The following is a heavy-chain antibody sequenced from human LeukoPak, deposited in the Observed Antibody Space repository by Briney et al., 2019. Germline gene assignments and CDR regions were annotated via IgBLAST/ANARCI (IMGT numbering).Heavy chain of an antibody. CDR1: GFTFTSYS. Sequence: GGSLRLSCAASGFTFTSYSMNWVRQAPGQGLEWVSSISSSSSYINYADSVKGRFTISRDNAKNSLYLQMNSLRSEDTAVYYCARVDTAMVGAFDIWGQGTMVTVSS. D-gene: IGHD5-18*01. CDR2: ISSSSSYI. V-gene: IGHV3-21*01. J-gene: IGHJ3*02. CDR3: ARVDTAMVGAFDI.